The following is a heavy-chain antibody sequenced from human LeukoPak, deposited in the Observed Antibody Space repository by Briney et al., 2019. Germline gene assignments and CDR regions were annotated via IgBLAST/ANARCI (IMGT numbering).Heavy chain of an antibody. CDR3: AREGGPYRPLDY. CDR2: LNLQGPN. J-gene: IGHJ4*02. Sequence: SETLSLTCTVSGGSISSYCWSWIRQTPGKGLEWIGELNLQGPNNYNPSLMGRVAISVDTSENHISLQLTSVTAADTAVYYCAREGGPYRPLDYSGQGTLVTVSS. CDR1: GGSISSYC. V-gene: IGHV4-59*12.